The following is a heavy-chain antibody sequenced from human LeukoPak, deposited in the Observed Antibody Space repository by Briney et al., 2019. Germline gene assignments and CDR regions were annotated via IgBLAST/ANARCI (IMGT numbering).Heavy chain of an antibody. Sequence: ASVKVSCKASGYTFTSYGISWVRQAPGQGLEWMGWISASNGNTNYAQKLQGRVTMTTDTSTSTAYMELRSLRSDDTAVYYCARAASRVVPAAMGGNWFDPWGQGTLVTVSS. CDR3: ARAASRVVPAAMGGNWFDP. J-gene: IGHJ5*02. CDR2: ISASNGNT. CDR1: GYTFTSYG. D-gene: IGHD2-2*01. V-gene: IGHV1-18*01.